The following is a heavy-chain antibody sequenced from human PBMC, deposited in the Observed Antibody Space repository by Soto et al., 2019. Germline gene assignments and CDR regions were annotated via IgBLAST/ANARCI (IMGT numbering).Heavy chain of an antibody. CDR3: ARLAKTPSSSEGHYYYYYGMDV. Sequence: GGSLRLSCAASGFTFSTYAMSWVRQAPGKGLELVSAIIGSGSNTYYADSVKGRFTIPRDNAKNSLYLQMNSLKAEDTAVYYCARLAKTPSSSEGHYYYYYGMDVWGQGTTVTVSS. CDR2: IIGSGSNT. J-gene: IGHJ6*02. CDR1: GFTFSTYA. V-gene: IGHV3-23*01. D-gene: IGHD6-6*01.